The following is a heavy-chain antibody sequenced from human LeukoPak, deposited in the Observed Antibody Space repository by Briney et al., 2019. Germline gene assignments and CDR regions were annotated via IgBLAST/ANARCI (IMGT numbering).Heavy chain of an antibody. CDR3: GRGVVVAATTYFDY. CDR1: GGSISSGGYY. J-gene: IGHJ4*02. V-gene: IGHV4-31*03. Sequence: PSETLSLTCTVSGGSISSGGYYWSWIRQHPGKGLEWIGYIYYSGSTYYNPSLKSRVTISVDTSKNQFSLTLSSVTAADTAVYYCGRGVVVAATTYFDYWGQGTLVTVSS. D-gene: IGHD2-15*01. CDR2: IYYSGST.